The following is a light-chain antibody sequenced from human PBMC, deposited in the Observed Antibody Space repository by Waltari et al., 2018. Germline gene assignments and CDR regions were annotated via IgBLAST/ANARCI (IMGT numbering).Light chain of an antibody. J-gene: IGKJ4*01. CDR2: DAS. CDR1: QSVDTY. CDR3: HQRSNWPLT. Sequence: RATLSCRASQSVDTYLAWYQHKPGQVPRLLIYDASNRATGIPARFSGSGSGADFTLIISSLEPEDFAVYYCHQRSNWPLTFGGGTKVEIK. V-gene: IGKV3-11*01.